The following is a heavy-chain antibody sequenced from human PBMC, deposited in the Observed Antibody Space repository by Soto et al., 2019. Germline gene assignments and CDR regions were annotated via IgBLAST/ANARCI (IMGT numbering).Heavy chain of an antibody. CDR3: AREIVTAGGNNYFDP. Sequence: PSETLSLTCGVSGGTVASSHWWSWVRQSPSRGLESIGNVYHTGDTNFNPSLQTRVTFSVDKSNNQFSLRLTSLTAADTAVYFCAREIVTAGGNNYFDPWGPGTLVTVSS. V-gene: IGHV4-4*02. J-gene: IGHJ5*02. CDR1: GGTVASSHW. D-gene: IGHD2-21*02. CDR2: VYHTGDT.